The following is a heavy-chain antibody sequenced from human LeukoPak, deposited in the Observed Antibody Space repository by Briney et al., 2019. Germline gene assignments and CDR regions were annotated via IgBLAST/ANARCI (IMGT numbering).Heavy chain of an antibody. CDR3: ARDSLQIYYDSSGYHLDAFDN. J-gene: IGHJ3*02. V-gene: IGHV1-18*01. CDR2: ISGYNGNT. CDR1: GYTFTSYG. D-gene: IGHD3-22*01. Sequence: ASVKVSCKPSGYTFTSYGISWVRQAPGQGLEWMGWISGYNGNTKYAQKLQGRVTMTTDTSTSTACMELRSLRSDDTAVYYCARDSLQIYYDSSGYHLDAFDNWGQGTMVTVSS.